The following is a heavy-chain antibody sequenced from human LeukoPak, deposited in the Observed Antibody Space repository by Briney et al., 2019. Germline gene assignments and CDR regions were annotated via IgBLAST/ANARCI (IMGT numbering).Heavy chain of an antibody. CDR2: IYSGGST. V-gene: IGHV3-53*01. J-gene: IGHJ4*02. D-gene: IGHD2-15*01. Sequence: GGSLRLSCAASGFTVSSNYMSWGRQAPGKGLEWVSVIYSGGSTYYADSVTRRCTITRDNSKNTLYLQMNSLRAEDTAVYYCATHCSGGSCYWGSFDYWGQGTLVTVSS. CDR1: GFTVSSNY. CDR3: ATHCSGGSCYWGSFDY.